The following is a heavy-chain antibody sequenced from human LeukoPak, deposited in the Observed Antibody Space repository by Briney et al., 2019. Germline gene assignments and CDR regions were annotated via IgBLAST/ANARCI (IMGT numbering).Heavy chain of an antibody. V-gene: IGHV5-51*01. CDR1: GCSFTSDW. J-gene: IGHJ4*02. CDR3: ARAVVSSGYHPDYFDY. Sequence: GESLKISCKGSGCSFTSDWIGWVRQMPGKGLEWMGIIYPSDSDTRYSPSFQGQVSISADKSISTAYLQWTGLKASDTAMYYCARAVVSSGYHPDYFDYWGQGTLVTVSS. CDR2: IYPSDSDT. D-gene: IGHD3-22*01.